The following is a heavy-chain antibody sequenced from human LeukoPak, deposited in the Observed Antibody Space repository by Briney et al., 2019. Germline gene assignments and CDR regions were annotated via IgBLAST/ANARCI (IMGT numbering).Heavy chain of an antibody. CDR3: ARETSRGSYPFDY. CDR2: ISYDGSNK. CDR1: GFTFSSYA. Sequence: PGGSLRLSCAASGFTFSSYAMHWVRQAPGKGLEWVAVISYDGSNKYYADSVKGRFTISRDNSKNTLYLQMNSLRAEDTAVYYCARETSRGSYPFDYWGQGTLVTVSS. V-gene: IGHV3-30-3*01. J-gene: IGHJ4*02. D-gene: IGHD1-26*01.